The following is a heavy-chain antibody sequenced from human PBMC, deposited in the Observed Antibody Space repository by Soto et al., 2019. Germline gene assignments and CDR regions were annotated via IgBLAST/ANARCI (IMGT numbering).Heavy chain of an antibody. CDR3: VRRHVSATGIDWFDP. CDR2: INAANGDT. CDR1: GYTFTSYG. Sequence: ASVKVSCKASGYTFTSYGIHWVRQAPGQRLEWIGWINAANGDTKYSPKFQGRVTITRDTSASTAYMELSSLRSEDTAVYYCVRRHVSATGIDWFDPWGQGTQVT. D-gene: IGHD6-13*01. V-gene: IGHV1-3*01. J-gene: IGHJ5*02.